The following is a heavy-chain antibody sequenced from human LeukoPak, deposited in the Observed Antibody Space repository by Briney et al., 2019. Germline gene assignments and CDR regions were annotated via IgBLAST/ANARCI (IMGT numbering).Heavy chain of an antibody. CDR2: IYYSGST. CDR1: GGSISSGGYY. CDR3: ARALVLLWFGESPWYFDL. D-gene: IGHD3-10*01. J-gene: IGHJ2*01. V-gene: IGHV4-31*03. Sequence: SETLSLTCTVSGGSISSGGYYWSWIRQHPGKGLEWIGYIYYSGSTYYNPFLKSRVTISVDTSKNQFSLKLSSVTAADTAVYYCARALVLLWFGESPWYFDLWGRGTLVTVSS.